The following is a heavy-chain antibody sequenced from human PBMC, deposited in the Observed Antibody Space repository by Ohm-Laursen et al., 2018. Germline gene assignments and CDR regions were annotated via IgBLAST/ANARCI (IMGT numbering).Heavy chain of an antibody. Sequence: SLRLSCAASGFTFSSYEMNWVRQAPGKGLEWISYISSSGTTIFYADSVKGRFTISRDSAKNSLYLQMNSLRAEDTAVYFCARESSGDNFDYWGQGTLVTVSS. J-gene: IGHJ4*02. CDR3: ARESSGDNFDY. D-gene: IGHD3-22*01. V-gene: IGHV3-48*03. CDR2: ISSSGTTI. CDR1: GFTFSSYE.